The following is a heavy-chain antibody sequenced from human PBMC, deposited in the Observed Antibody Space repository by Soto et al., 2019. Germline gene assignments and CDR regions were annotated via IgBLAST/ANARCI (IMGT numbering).Heavy chain of an antibody. CDR2: IIPIFGTA. CDR1: GGTFSCYA. Sequence: SVKVSCKASGGTFSCYAISWVRQAPGQGLEWMGGIIPIFGTANYAQKFQGRVTITADESTSTAYMELSSLRSEDTAVYYCARAGEYSSLVDYWGQGTLVTVSS. V-gene: IGHV1-69*13. D-gene: IGHD6-13*01. CDR3: ARAGEYSSLVDY. J-gene: IGHJ4*02.